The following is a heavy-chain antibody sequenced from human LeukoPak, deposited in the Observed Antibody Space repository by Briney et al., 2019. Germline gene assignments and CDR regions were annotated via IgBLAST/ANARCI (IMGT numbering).Heavy chain of an antibody. V-gene: IGHV3-11*01. CDR1: GFTFSDYY. CDR3: ARVTEDDSSGYYYYYYYMDV. J-gene: IGHJ6*03. D-gene: IGHD3-22*01. Sequence: PGGSLRLSCAASGFTFSDYYMSWIRQAPGKRLEWVSYISSSGSTIYYADSVKGRFTISRDNAKNSLYLQMNSLRAEDTAVYYCARVTEDDSSGYYYYYYYMDVWGKGTTVTISS. CDR2: ISSSGSTI.